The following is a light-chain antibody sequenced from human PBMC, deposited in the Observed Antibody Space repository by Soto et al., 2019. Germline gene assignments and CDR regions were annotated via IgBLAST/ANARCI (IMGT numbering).Light chain of an antibody. Sequence: DIQMTHSPSTLSASVGDRVIITCRASQSISSWLAWYQQKPGKAPNLLIYKASNLKSGVPSRFSGSGSGTEFTLTISSLQPADFATYYCQQYDNDSWTFGQGTKVEIK. V-gene: IGKV1-5*03. CDR3: QQYDNDSWT. CDR1: QSISSW. J-gene: IGKJ1*01. CDR2: KAS.